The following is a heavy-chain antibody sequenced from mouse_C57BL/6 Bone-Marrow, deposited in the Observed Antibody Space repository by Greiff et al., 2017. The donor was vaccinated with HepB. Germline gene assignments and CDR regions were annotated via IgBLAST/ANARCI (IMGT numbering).Heavy chain of an antibody. Sequence: EVMLVESGGGLVKPGGSLKLSCAASGFTFSSYAMSWVRQTPEKRLEWVATISDGGSYTYYPDNVKGRFTISRDNAKNNLYLQMSHLKSEDTAMYYCARDLGDGYFDYWGQGTTLTVS. CDR2: ISDGGSYT. D-gene: IGHD2-3*01. CDR1: GFTFSSYA. V-gene: IGHV5-4*01. CDR3: ARDLGDGYFDY. J-gene: IGHJ2*01.